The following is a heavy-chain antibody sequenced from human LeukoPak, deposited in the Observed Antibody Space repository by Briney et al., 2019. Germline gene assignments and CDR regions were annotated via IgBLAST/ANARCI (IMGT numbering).Heavy chain of an antibody. D-gene: IGHD6-13*01. Sequence: GGSLRLSCAASGFTFSSYAMSWVRQAPGKGLEWVSAISGSGGSTYYADSVKGRFTISRDNSKNTLYPQMNSLRAEDTAVYYCARESASGSSWSESYYFDYWGQGTLVTVSS. CDR3: ARESASGSSWSESYYFDY. CDR1: GFTFSSYA. CDR2: ISGSGGST. V-gene: IGHV3-23*01. J-gene: IGHJ4*02.